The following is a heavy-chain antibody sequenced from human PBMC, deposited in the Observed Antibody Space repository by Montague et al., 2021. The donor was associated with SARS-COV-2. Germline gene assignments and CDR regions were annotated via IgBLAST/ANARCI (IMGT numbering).Heavy chain of an antibody. J-gene: IGHJ4*02. D-gene: IGHD6-13*01. V-gene: IGHV4-39*01. CDR2: LHYAGRA. Sequence: SETLSLTCSASGGSFSSGHSYWGWIRQAPGKGLEWIGDLHYAGRAYYNPSLRSRVTISVDTSKNQFSLKLNSVTAADTAVSYCVGTDYGNWYYFDYWGQGTLVTVSS. CDR3: VGTDYGNWYYFDY. CDR1: GGSFSSGHSY.